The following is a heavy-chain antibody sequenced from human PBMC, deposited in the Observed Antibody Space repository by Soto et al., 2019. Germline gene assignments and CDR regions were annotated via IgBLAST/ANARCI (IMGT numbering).Heavy chain of an antibody. CDR1: GETFSSYS. CDR3: ARPEYSSSSYGMDV. CDR2: ISSSSSTI. Sequence: PGGSLRLSCAASGETFSSYSVDGVRKAPGKGLEWVSYISSSSSTIYYADSVKGRFTISRDNAKNSLYLQMNSLRGEDTAVYYCARPEYSSSSYGMDVWGQGTTVTVSS. J-gene: IGHJ6*02. D-gene: IGHD6-6*01. V-gene: IGHV3-48*01.